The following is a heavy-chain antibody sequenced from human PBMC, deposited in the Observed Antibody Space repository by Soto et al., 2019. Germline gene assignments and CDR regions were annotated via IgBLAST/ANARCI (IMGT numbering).Heavy chain of an antibody. V-gene: IGHV3-30-3*01. CDR1: GFTFSSYA. CDR3: ARESGRTTVDYYYGMDV. J-gene: IGHJ6*02. D-gene: IGHD4-17*01. CDR2: ISYDGSNK. Sequence: GGSLRLSCAASGFTFSSYAMHWVRQAPGKGLEWVAVISYDGSNKYYADPVKGRFTISRDNSKNTLYLQMNSLRAEDTAVYYCARESGRTTVDYYYGMDVWGQGTTVTVSS.